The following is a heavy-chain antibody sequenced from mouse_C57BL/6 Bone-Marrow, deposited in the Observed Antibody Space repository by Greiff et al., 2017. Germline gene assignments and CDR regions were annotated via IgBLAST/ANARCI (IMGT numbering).Heavy chain of an antibody. D-gene: IGHD2-4*01. CDR3: AREGYYDYPYWYFDV. J-gene: IGHJ1*03. CDR1: GYSFTGYF. V-gene: IGHV1-20*01. Sequence: VQLQQSGPELVKPGDSVKISCKASGYSFTGYFMNWVMQSHGKSLEWIGRINPYNGDTFYNQKFKGKATLTVDKSSSTAHMELRRLTSEDSAVYYCAREGYYDYPYWYFDVWGTGTTVTVSS. CDR2: INPYNGDT.